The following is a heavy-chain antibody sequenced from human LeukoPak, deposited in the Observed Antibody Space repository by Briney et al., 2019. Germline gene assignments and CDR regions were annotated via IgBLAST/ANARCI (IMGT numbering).Heavy chain of an antibody. CDR3: AKDRGSGYHYFDY. J-gene: IGHJ4*02. Sequence: GGSLRLSCAASGFTFSSYGMHWVRQAPGKGLEWVALISYDGSNKYYADSVKGRFTISRDNSKNTLYLQMNSLRAEDTAVYYCAKDRGSGYHYFDYWGQGTLVTVSS. V-gene: IGHV3-30*18. CDR1: GFTFSSYG. D-gene: IGHD3-22*01. CDR2: ISYDGSNK.